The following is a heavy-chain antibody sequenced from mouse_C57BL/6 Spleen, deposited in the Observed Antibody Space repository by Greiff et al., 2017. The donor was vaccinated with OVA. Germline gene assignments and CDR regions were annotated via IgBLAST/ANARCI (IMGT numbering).Heavy chain of an antibody. CDR1: GFTFSDYG. CDR3: ARPRYYGSCSAWFAY. Sequence: EVKLVESGGGLVKPGGSLKLSCAASGFTFSDYGMSWVRQAPEKGLEWVAYISSGSSTIYYPDTVKGRFTISRDNAKNTLFLQLPSLRSEDTAMYYCARPRYYGSCSAWFAYWGQGTLVTVSA. CDR2: ISSGSSTI. J-gene: IGHJ3*01. D-gene: IGHD1-1*01. V-gene: IGHV5-17*01.